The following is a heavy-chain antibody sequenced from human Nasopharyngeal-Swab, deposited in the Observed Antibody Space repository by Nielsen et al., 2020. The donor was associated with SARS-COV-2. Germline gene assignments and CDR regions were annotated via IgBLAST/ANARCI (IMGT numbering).Heavy chain of an antibody. J-gene: IGHJ4*02. Sequence: SETLSLTCTVSGDSGISSYWSWLRQTSGKGLEWIGYIYQNGYTNYNPSLKSRITMSIETSRKQFSLRLRSATAADTAMYYCAKEGDGGPNYFEFWGQGNLVTVSS. CDR3: AKEGDGGPNYFEF. D-gene: IGHD2-21*01. CDR2: IYQNGYT. V-gene: IGHV4-59*02. CDR1: GDSGISSY.